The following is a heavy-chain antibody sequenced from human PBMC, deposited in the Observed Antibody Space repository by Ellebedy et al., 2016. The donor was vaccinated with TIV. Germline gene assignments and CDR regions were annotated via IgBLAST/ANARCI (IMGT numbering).Heavy chain of an antibody. V-gene: IGHV1-46*04. CDR3: ARGRNYDILTDAFDI. J-gene: IGHJ3*02. Sequence: AASVKVSCKASGYTFTSYYMHWVRQAPGQGLEGMGIINPSGGSTSYAQKLQGRVTMTRDMSTSTVYMELSSLRSEDTAVYYCARGRNYDILTDAFDIWGQGTMVTVSS. D-gene: IGHD3-9*01. CDR1: GYTFTSYY. CDR2: INPSGGST.